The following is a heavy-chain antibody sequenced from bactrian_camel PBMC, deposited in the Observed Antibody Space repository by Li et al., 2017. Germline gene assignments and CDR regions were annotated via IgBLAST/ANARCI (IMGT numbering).Heavy chain of an antibody. V-gene: IGHV3S1*01. CDR2: IRGSGGRT. D-gene: IGHD6*01. J-gene: IGHJ6*01. CDR3: AKVAYGGRWYPLCRARSADFGY. Sequence: HVQLVESGGGLVQPGGSLTLSCAASGFTLGNYDMCWVRQAPGKGLEWVSVIRGSGGRTYYSDSVKERFTISRDNSKNTLYLQLNSLKFEDTAMYYCAKVAYGGRWYPLCRARSADFGYWGQGTQVTVS. CDR1: GFTLGNYD.